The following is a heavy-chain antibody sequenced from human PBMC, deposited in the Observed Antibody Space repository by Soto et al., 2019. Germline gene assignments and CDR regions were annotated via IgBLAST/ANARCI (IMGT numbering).Heavy chain of an antibody. CDR1: GGSFSGYY. Sequence: NPSETLSLTCAVYGGSFSGYYWSWIRQPPGKGLEWIGEINHSGSTNYNPSLKSRVTISVDTSKNQFSLKLSSVTAADTAVYYCARIVITMVRGVIIQYYYYYCMHVWGQVTTVT. D-gene: IGHD3-10*01. CDR3: ARIVITMVRGVIIQYYYYYCMHV. CDR2: INHSGST. J-gene: IGHJ6*02. V-gene: IGHV4-34*01.